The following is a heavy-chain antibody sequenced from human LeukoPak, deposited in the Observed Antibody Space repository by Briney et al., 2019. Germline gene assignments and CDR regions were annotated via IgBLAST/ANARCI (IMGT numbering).Heavy chain of an antibody. J-gene: IGHJ6*03. D-gene: IGHD5-12*01. CDR2: IYYSGST. CDR3: ARAVVGTLQYYYYMDV. CDR1: GGSISSSSYY. Sequence: SETLSLTCTVSGGSISSSSYYWGWIRQPPGKGLEWIGSIYYSGSTYYNPSLKSRVTISVDTSKNQFSLKLSSVTAADTAVYYCARAVVGTLQYYYYMDVWGKGTTVTISS. V-gene: IGHV4-39*07.